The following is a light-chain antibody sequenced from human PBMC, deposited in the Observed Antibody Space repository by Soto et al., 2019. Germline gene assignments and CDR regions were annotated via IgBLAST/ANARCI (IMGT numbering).Light chain of an antibody. CDR2: EVS. V-gene: IGLV2-14*01. J-gene: IGLJ1*01. CDR1: SSDVGGYNY. Sequence: QSALTQPASVSGSPGQSITISCTGTSSDVGGYNYVSWYQHHPGKAPKLMIYEVSNRPSGVSNRFSGSKSVNTASLTISGLQAENEADYYCSSYTSSSNYVFGTGTKLTVL. CDR3: SSYTSSSNYV.